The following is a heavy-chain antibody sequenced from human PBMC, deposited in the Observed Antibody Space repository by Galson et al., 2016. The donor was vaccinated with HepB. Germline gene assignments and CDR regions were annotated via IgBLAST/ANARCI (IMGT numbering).Heavy chain of an antibody. CDR1: GFTFSDYY. V-gene: IGHV3-11*06. Sequence: SLRLSCAASGFTFSDYYMSWIRQAPGKGLEWVAYISSSTSFTIYADSVKGRFTISRNNARKSLYLQMNSLRAEDTAVYYCARDKYYKTSGYYTYFDYWGQGTLVTVSS. CDR2: ISSSTSFT. J-gene: IGHJ4*02. CDR3: ARDKYYKTSGYYTYFDY. D-gene: IGHD3-22*01.